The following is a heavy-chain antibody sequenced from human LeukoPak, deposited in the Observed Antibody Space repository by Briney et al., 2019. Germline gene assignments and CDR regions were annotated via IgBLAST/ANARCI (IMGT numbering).Heavy chain of an antibody. V-gene: IGHV1-18*01. D-gene: IGHD3/OR15-3a*01. CDR3: AREDWSF. CDR1: GYTFTSYG. CDR2: ISAYNGNT. Sequence: ASVTVSCKSSGYTFTSYGITWVRQAPGQGLEGMGWISAYNGNTNYAQKLQGRVTMTRDTSISTAYMDLSRLRSDDTGVYYCAREDWSFWGQGTLVTVSS. J-gene: IGHJ4*02.